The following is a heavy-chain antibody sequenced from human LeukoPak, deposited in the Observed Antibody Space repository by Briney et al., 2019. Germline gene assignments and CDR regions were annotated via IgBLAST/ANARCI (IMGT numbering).Heavy chain of an antibody. CDR3: ARDDSGAKVDIDY. Sequence: GASVKVSCKASGYSFGDYGFSWVRQAPGQGLEWLGWISAYNGNRNYAQKVEGRVTMTTDTSTSTAYLELSGLRPDDTAVYYCARDDSGAKVDIDYWGQGTLLIVSS. D-gene: IGHD5-12*01. CDR2: ISAYNGNR. J-gene: IGHJ4*02. V-gene: IGHV1-18*01. CDR1: GYSFGDYG.